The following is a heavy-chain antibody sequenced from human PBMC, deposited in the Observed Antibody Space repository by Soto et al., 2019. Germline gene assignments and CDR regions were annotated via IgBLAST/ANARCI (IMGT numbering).Heavy chain of an antibody. CDR1: GFIFSNYG. J-gene: IGHJ4*02. V-gene: IGHV3-23*01. Sequence: EVQLLESGGGLVQPGGSLRLSCAASGFIFSNYGMNWVRQAPGKGLQWVSSISNNGGSRYYAVSVRGRFTISRDNSRNTLYLQMNSLRADDTAVYYCANWEGTSNWDPFDHWGQGTLVTVSS. D-gene: IGHD2-2*01. CDR2: ISNNGGSR. CDR3: ANWEGTSNWDPFDH.